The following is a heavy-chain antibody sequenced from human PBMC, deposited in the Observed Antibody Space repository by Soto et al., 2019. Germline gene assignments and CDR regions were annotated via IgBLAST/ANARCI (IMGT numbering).Heavy chain of an antibody. CDR3: ASSYGSGYRAFDY. CDR2: VNPIVSMS. CDR1: GDTFNFYS. J-gene: IGHJ4*02. V-gene: IGHV1-69*02. D-gene: IGHD3-10*01. Sequence: QVQLVQSGAEVKRPGSSVKVSCKASGDTFNFYSINWVRQAPGLGLEWMGRVNPIVSMSNYAQKFQGRVPMTADKSTSTAYMALSSLRSDDTAIYYCASSYGSGYRAFDYWGQGALVTVSS.